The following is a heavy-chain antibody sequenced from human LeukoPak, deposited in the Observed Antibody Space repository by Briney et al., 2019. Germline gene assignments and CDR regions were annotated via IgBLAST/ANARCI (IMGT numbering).Heavy chain of an antibody. CDR2: INNDGSSA. CDR3: AKATTVTRRYYFDY. CDR1: GFTFNNYW. J-gene: IGHJ4*02. Sequence: PGGSLRLSCAASGFTFNNYWIHWVRKVPGEGLVWVSRINNDGSSASYVDSVKGRFTISRDNAKNTLFLQMNSLRAEDTAVYYCAKATTVTRRYYFDYWGQGTLVTVSS. V-gene: IGHV3-74*01. D-gene: IGHD4-17*01.